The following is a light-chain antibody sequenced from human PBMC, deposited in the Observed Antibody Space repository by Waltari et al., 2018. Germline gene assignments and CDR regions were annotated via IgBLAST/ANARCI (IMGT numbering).Light chain of an antibody. CDR1: SGSIASNS. J-gene: IGLJ3*02. Sequence: NFMLTQPHSVSESPGKTVTISCTRSSGSIASNSVQWYQQRPGSSPTTVIYEDNQRPSGGPYRFSGSIDSSSNSASLTITGLKTEDEADYYCQSYDSSNQVFGGGTKLTVL. V-gene: IGLV6-57*01. CDR2: EDN. CDR3: QSYDSSNQV.